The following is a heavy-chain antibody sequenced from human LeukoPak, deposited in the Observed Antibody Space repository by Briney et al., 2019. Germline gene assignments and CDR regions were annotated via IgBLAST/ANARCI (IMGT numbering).Heavy chain of an antibody. Sequence: PSETLSLTCAVYGGSFSGYYWSWIRQPPGKGLEWIGEINHSGSTNYNPSLKSRVTISVDTSKNQFSLKLSSVTAADTAVYYCARDTRRNYYGSGSYYKGYWFDPWGQGTLVTVSS. D-gene: IGHD3-10*01. V-gene: IGHV4-34*01. CDR1: GGSFSGYY. CDR3: ARDTRRNYYGSGSYYKGYWFDP. J-gene: IGHJ5*02. CDR2: INHSGST.